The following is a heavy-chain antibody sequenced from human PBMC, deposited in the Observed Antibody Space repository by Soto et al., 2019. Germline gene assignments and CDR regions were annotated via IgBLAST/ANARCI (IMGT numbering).Heavy chain of an antibody. CDR1: GGSISSYY. D-gene: IGHD6-13*01. CDR2: IYYSGST. Sequence: SETLSLTCTVSGGSISSYYWSWTRQPPGKGLEWIGYIYYSGSTNYNPSLKSRVTISVDTSKNQFSLKLSSVTAADTAVYYCALGYSSSFDAFDIWGQGTMVTVSS. CDR3: ALGYSSSFDAFDI. J-gene: IGHJ3*02. V-gene: IGHV4-59*01.